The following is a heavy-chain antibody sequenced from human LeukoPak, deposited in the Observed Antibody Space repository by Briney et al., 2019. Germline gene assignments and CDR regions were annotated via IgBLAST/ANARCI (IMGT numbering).Heavy chain of an antibody. Sequence: VASVKVSCKASGYTFTSYDINWVRQATGQGLEWMGWMNPNSGNTGYAQKFQGRVTMTRNTSISTAYMELSSLRSEDTAVYYCARGLGGSSSGDIYTWFDPWGQGTLVTVSS. V-gene: IGHV1-8*01. CDR1: GYTFTSYD. CDR3: ARGLGGSSSGDIYTWFDP. D-gene: IGHD6-13*01. CDR2: MNPNSGNT. J-gene: IGHJ5*02.